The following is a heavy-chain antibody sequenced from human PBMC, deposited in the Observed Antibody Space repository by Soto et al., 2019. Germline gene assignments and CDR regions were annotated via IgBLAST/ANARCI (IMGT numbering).Heavy chain of an antibody. Sequence: QVQLQQWGAGLLKPSETLSLTCAVYGGSFSGYYWSWIRQPPGKGLEWIGEINHSGSTNYNPSLKSRVSISVDTSKNQFSLKLRSVTAADTAVYYCARGKVTIFGVVIAYNYYYYYMDVWGKGTTVTVSS. CDR2: INHSGST. V-gene: IGHV4-34*01. D-gene: IGHD3-3*01. CDR3: ARGKVTIFGVVIAYNYYYYYMDV. J-gene: IGHJ6*03. CDR1: GGSFSGYY.